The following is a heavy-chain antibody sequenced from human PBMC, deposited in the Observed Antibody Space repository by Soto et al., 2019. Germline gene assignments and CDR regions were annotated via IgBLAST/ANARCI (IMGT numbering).Heavy chain of an antibody. D-gene: IGHD3-3*01. CDR3: ARDTPLRFLEWTTPHYYGMDV. CDR2: VYTSGST. Sequence: SETLSLTCTVSGGSISSYYWSWIRQPAGKGLEWIGRVYTSGSTNYNPSLKSRVTMSVDTSKNQFSLKLSSVTAADTAVYYCARDTPLRFLEWTTPHYYGMDVWGQGTTVTVSS. V-gene: IGHV4-4*07. CDR1: GGSISSYY. J-gene: IGHJ6*02.